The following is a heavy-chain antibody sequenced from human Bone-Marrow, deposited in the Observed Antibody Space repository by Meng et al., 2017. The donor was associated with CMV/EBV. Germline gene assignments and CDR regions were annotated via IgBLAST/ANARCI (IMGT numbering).Heavy chain of an antibody. CDR1: GYTFTSYD. Sequence: ASVKVSSKASGYTFTSYDINWVRQATGQGLEWMGWMNPNSGNTGYAQKFQGRVTMNRNTSISTAYMGLSSLRSADTAVYYCARAPWNDDYWGQGTLVTVSS. V-gene: IGHV1-8*01. D-gene: IGHD1-1*01. CDR3: ARAPWNDDY. J-gene: IGHJ4*02. CDR2: MNPNSGNT.